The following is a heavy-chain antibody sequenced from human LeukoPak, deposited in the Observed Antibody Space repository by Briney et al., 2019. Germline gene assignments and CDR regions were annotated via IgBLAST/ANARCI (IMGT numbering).Heavy chain of an antibody. Sequence: GGSLRLSCAASGFTVNSNYMSWVRQAPGKGLEWVSVIYSDGSTYYADSVKGRFTISRDTSKNTLYLQMNSLRAEDTAVYYCARDLYGMDVWGQGTTVTVSS. CDR3: ARDLYGMDV. CDR2: IYSDGST. J-gene: IGHJ6*02. V-gene: IGHV3-66*01. CDR1: GFTVNSNY.